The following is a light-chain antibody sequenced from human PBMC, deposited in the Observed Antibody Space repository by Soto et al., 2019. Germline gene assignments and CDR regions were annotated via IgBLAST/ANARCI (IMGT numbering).Light chain of an antibody. J-gene: IGKJ4*01. CDR2: TVS. CDR1: QSLLDSDDGNTY. CDR3: VQRIEFPLT. V-gene: IGKV2-40*01. Sequence: DIGMTQTPLSLPVTPGEPASISCRSSQSLLDSDDGNTYLDWYLQKPGQSPQLLIYTVSSRASGVPDRFSGSGSGTEFTLKISRVEAEDVGVYYCVQRIEFPLTFGGGTKVEIK.